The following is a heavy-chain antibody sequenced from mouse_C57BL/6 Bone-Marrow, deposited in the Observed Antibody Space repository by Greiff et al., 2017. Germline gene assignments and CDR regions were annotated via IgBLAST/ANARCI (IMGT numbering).Heavy chain of an antibody. CDR3: EGSMVTPY. J-gene: IGHJ3*01. D-gene: IGHD2-2*01. Sequence: EVQLVESGGDLVKPGGSLKLSCAASGFTFSSYGMSWVRQTPDKRLEWVATISSGGSYTYYPDSVKGRFTISRDNAKNTLYLQMSSLKSEDTAMYYCEGSMVTPYWGQGTRVTVSA. CDR2: ISSGGSYT. CDR1: GFTFSSYG. V-gene: IGHV5-6*01.